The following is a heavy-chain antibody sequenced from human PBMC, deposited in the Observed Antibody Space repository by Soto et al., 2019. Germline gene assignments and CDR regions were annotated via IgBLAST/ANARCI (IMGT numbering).Heavy chain of an antibody. CDR2: IYVTGAV. J-gene: IGHJ5*02. CDR3: ARLRIATNNYKWFDP. D-gene: IGHD2-21*01. V-gene: IGHV4-31*03. CDR1: CAALNSGNYY. Sequence: SETLSLTCSVSCAALNSGNYYWSWIRQVPGKGLEWIGHIYVTGAVDYNPSLGDRITISQDTSERQFSLNLRLVTAADTAVYYCARLRIATNNYKWFDPWGQGTLVTVSS.